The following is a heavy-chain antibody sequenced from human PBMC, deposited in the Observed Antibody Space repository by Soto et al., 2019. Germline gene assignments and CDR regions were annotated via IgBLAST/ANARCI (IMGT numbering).Heavy chain of an antibody. CDR2: ISFSDNSI. CDR3: ARDIEPPGLFFDY. Sequence: PGGSLRLSCAASGFTFSSYGMHWIRQAPGKGLEWVSYISFSDNSIYYADSVKGRFTISRDNAKNSLYLQMNSLRAEDTAVYYCARDIEPPGLFFDYWGQGTLVTVSS. D-gene: IGHD6-13*01. J-gene: IGHJ4*02. V-gene: IGHV3-48*04. CDR1: GFTFSSYG.